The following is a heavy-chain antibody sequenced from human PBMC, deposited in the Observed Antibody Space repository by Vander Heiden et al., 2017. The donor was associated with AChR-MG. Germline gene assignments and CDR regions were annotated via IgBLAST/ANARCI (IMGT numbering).Heavy chain of an antibody. CDR2: ISGSGSSI. CDR1: GFTFTSYA. Sequence: EVQLLESGGGLVQPGGSLRLSSAASGFTFTSYALRWVRQAPGKGLEWVSAISGSGSSIDYADSVKGRFTISRDNSKNTLYLQMNSLRAEDTAIYYCVKSLVVPTEDYWGQGTLVTVSS. V-gene: IGHV3-23*01. CDR3: VKSLVVPTEDY. J-gene: IGHJ4*02. D-gene: IGHD2-2*01.